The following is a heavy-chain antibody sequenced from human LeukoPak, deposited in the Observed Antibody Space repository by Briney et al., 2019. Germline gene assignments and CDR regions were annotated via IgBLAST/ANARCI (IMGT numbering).Heavy chain of an antibody. CDR2: ISSSGSTI. D-gene: IGHD3-10*02. CDR1: GFTFSSYA. Sequence: GGSLRLSCAASGFTFSSYAMSWVRQAPGKGLEWVSHISSSGSTIYYADSVKGRFTISRDNAKNSLYLQMNSLRAEDTAVYYCAELGITIIGGVWGKGTTVTISS. CDR3: AELGITIIGGV. V-gene: IGHV3-48*03. J-gene: IGHJ6*04.